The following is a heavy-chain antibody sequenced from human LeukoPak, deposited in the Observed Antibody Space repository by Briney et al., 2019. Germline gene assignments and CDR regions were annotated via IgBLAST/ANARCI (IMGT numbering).Heavy chain of an antibody. D-gene: IGHD3-22*01. CDR2: IIPILGIA. CDR3: ARDGTLYYDSSGYLYYFDY. J-gene: IGHJ4*02. CDR1: GGTFSSYA. Sequence: SVKVSCKASGGTFSSYAISWVRQAPGQGLEWMGRIIPILGIANYARKFQGRVTITADKSTSTAYMELSSLRSEDTAVYYCARDGTLYYDSSGYLYYFDYWGQGTLVTVSS. V-gene: IGHV1-69*04.